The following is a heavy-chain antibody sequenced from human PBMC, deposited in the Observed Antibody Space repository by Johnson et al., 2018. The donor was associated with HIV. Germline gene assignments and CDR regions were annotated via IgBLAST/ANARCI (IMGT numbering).Heavy chain of an antibody. CDR2: IRGSDRTT. CDR1: GFSFSDYY. V-gene: IGHV3-11*01. J-gene: IGHJ3*02. D-gene: IGHD3-10*01. CDR3: AKEGRDAFDI. Sequence: VQLVESGGGVVRPGGSLRLSCAASGFSFSDYYMSCIRQAPGRGLEWVSYIRGSDRTTYYAASGRGRFTISRDNSKNSLYLQMNSLRAEDSALYYCAKEGRDAFDIWGQGTMVTVSS.